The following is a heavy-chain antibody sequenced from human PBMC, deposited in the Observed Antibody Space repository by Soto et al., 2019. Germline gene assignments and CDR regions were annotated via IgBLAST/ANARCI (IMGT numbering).Heavy chain of an antibody. Sequence: QVQLVQSGAEVKKPGTSVKVSCKASGYIFSNDYMHWVRQAPGQGLEWMGVFNPSGAATHYAQSFQGRVSVTRDTSTSTVYMELSTLTSADTAVYYCARRGMSKIGFDTWGQGTMVTVSS. D-gene: IGHD3-10*01. CDR1: GYIFSNDY. V-gene: IGHV1-46*01. CDR2: FNPSGAAT. CDR3: ARRGMSKIGFDT. J-gene: IGHJ3*02.